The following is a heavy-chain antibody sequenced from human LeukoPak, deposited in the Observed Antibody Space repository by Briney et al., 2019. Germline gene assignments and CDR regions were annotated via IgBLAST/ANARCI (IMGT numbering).Heavy chain of an antibody. Sequence: GGSLRLSCAASGFTFSTYWMSRVRQAPGKGLEWVSSISSSSSYIYYADSVKGRFTISRDNAKNSLYLQMNSLRAEDTAVYYCAREGQQLPTGPSIFYYYGMDVWGQGTTVTVSS. CDR2: ISSSSSYI. V-gene: IGHV3-21*01. J-gene: IGHJ6*02. CDR3: AREGQQLPTGPSIFYYYGMDV. D-gene: IGHD6-13*01. CDR1: GFTFSTYW.